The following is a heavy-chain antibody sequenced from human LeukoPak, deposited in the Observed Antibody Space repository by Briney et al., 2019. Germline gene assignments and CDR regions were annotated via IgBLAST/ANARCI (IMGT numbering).Heavy chain of an antibody. Sequence: GGSLRLSCAVSGFTFNYYDMHWVRQAPGKRLEWVSAIRTTGDTHYPDSVKGRFAMSKEDAKNSVHLQMNTLRAGDTAVYYCARGVSYYYDNSGHPGWYFDLWGRGTLVTVSS. D-gene: IGHD3-22*01. CDR1: GFTFNYYD. V-gene: IGHV3-13*01. J-gene: IGHJ2*01. CDR3: ARGVSYYYDNSGHPGWYFDL. CDR2: IRTTGDT.